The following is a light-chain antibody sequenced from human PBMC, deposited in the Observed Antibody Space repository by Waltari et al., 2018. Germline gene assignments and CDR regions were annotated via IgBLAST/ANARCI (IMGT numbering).Light chain of an antibody. J-gene: IGLJ2*01. V-gene: IGLV2-14*03. CDR2: DVT. CDR1: SNDLGTYTS. Sequence: QSALTQSASVPGSPGQSITLSCTGTSNDLGTYTSVSGFQQHPGPAPKLIISDVTTWPSGVANRFSGSKSGNTASLTISRLQAEDEADYYCCSYTRSGLWIFGGGTKLTVL. CDR3: CSYTRSGLWI.